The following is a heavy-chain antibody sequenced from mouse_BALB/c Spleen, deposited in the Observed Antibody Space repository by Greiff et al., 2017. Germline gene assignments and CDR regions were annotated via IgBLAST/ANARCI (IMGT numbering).Heavy chain of an antibody. CDR1: GFTFSNYW. CDR2: IRLKSNNYAT. Sequence: EVKLEESGGGLVQPGGSMKLSCVASGFTFSNYWMNWVRQSPEKGLEWVAEIRLKSNNYATHYAESVKGRFTISRDDSKSSVYLQMNNLRAEDTGIYYCTRDFSSYWGQGTLVTVSA. V-gene: IGHV6-6*02. CDR3: TRDFSSY. D-gene: IGHD6-2*01. J-gene: IGHJ3*01.